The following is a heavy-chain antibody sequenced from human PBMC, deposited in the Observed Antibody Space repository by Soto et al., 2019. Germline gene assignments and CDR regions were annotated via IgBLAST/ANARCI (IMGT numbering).Heavy chain of an antibody. CDR3: ARDAYYDFWSGYYRWFGESSGFDY. J-gene: IGHJ4*02. CDR1: GYTFTSYY. V-gene: IGHV1-46*01. Sequence: GASVKVSCKASGYTFTSYYMHWVRQAPGQGLEWMGIINPSGGSTSYAQKFQGRVTMTRDTSTSTVYMELSSLRSEDTAVYYCARDAYYDFWSGYYRWFGESSGFDYWGQGTLVTVSS. D-gene: IGHD3-3*01. CDR2: INPSGGST.